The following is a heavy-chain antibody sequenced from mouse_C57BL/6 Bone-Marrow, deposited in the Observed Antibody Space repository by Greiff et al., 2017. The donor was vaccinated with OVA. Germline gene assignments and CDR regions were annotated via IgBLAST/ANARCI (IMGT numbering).Heavy chain of an antibody. D-gene: IGHD1-1*01. J-gene: IGHJ1*03. Sequence: QVQLQQSGPGLVAPSQSLSITCTASGFSLTSYGVDWVRQPPGKGLEWLGVIWGGGSTNYNSALMSRLSIIKDNSKTQVFLKMSSLQTDDTAMYCCAKHVGSGANWYFDVWGKGTTVTVSS. CDR3: AKHVGSGANWYFDV. V-gene: IGHV2-9*01. CDR1: GFSLTSYG. CDR2: IWGGGST.